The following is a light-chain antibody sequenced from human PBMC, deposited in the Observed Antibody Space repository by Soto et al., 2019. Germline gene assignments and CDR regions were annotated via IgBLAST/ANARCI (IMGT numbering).Light chain of an antibody. J-gene: IGKJ3*01. CDR2: AAS. CDR3: QQSYSTPPLT. Sequence: DIQMTQSPSTLSGSVGDRVTITCRASQTISSWLAWYQQKPGKAPKLLIYAASSLQSGVPSRFSGSGSGTDFTLTISSLQPEDFATYYCQQSYSTPPLTFGPGTKVDIK. V-gene: IGKV1-39*01. CDR1: QTISSW.